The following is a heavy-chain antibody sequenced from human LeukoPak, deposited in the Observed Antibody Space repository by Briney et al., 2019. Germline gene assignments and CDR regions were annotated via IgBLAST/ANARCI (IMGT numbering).Heavy chain of an antibody. Sequence: PGGSLRHSCAASAFTFSNYAMSWVRQAPGKGLEWVSSTSGSGVNTYYADSVKGRFTISRDNSKNTLYLQMNSLRDEDTAVYYCVKGSQRLHTFDIWGQGTMVTVSS. CDR1: AFTFSNYA. V-gene: IGHV3-23*01. J-gene: IGHJ3*02. CDR3: VKGSQRLHTFDI. D-gene: IGHD5-18*01. CDR2: TSGSGVNT.